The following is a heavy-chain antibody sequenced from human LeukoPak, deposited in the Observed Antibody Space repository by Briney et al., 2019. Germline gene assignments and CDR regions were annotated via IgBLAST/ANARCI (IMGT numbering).Heavy chain of an antibody. CDR2: INPNSGGT. D-gene: IGHD1-1*01. Sequence: GASVKVSCKASGYTFTGYYMHWVRQAPGQGLEWMGWINPNSGGTNYAQKFQGRVTMTRDTSISTAYMELSGLRSDDTAVYYCARDWNDVPHDAFDIWGQGTMVTVSS. CDR1: GYTFTGYY. CDR3: ARDWNDVPHDAFDI. J-gene: IGHJ3*02. V-gene: IGHV1-2*02.